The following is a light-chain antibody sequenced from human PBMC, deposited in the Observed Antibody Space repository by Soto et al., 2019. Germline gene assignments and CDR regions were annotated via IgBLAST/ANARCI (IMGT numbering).Light chain of an antibody. J-gene: IGLJ2*01. CDR3: GSWEKDLSGGAV. V-gene: IGLV1-51*01. Sequence: QSVLTQPPSVSAAPGQKGIISCSGGISNIGNNHVAWYQQFPGTAPKLLIYDNDKRPSNFPDRFSGSKSRTSATLAITGLLSGDEAEYYCGSWEKDLSGGAVFVGGTKLTVL. CDR2: DND. CDR1: ISNIGNNH.